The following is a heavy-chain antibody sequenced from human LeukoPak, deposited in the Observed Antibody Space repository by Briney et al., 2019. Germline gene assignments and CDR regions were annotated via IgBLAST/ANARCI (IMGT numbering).Heavy chain of an antibody. CDR2: ISYDGSNK. J-gene: IGHJ6*02. D-gene: IGHD2-15*01. V-gene: IGHV3-30*18. Sequence: GGSLRFSCAASGFTFSSYGMHWVRQAPGKGLEWVAVISYDGSNKYYADSVKGRFTISRDNSKNTLYLQMNSLRAEDTAVYYCAKADGYCSGGSCRWHYYGMDVWGQGTTVTVSS. CDR3: AKADGYCSGGSCRWHYYGMDV. CDR1: GFTFSSYG.